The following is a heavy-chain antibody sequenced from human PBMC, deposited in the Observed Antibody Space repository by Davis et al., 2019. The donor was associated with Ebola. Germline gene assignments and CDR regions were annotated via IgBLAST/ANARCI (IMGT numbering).Heavy chain of an antibody. D-gene: IGHD6-6*01. V-gene: IGHV3-23*01. J-gene: IGHJ3*01. CDR1: GFTFSSYA. CDR2: ISGSGGST. Sequence: GESLKISCAASGFTFSSYAMSWVRQAPGKGLEWVSAISGSGGSTYYADSVKGRFTISRDNSKNTLYLQMNSLRAEDTAVYYCARGAEQLSGWGQGTMVTVSS. CDR3: ARGAEQLSG.